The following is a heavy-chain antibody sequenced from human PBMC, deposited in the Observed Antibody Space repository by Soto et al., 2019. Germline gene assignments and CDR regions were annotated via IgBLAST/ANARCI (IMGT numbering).Heavy chain of an antibody. J-gene: IGHJ4*02. CDR1: GFTFSSYW. Sequence: GSLRLSCAASGFTFSSYWMSWVRQAPGKGLEWVANIKQDGSEKYYVDSVKGRFTISRDNAKNSLYLQMNSLRAEDTAVYYCAREAGGSYYDFWSGYQFDYWGQGTLVTVSS. CDR3: AREAGGSYYDFWSGYQFDY. CDR2: IKQDGSEK. D-gene: IGHD3-3*01. V-gene: IGHV3-7*01.